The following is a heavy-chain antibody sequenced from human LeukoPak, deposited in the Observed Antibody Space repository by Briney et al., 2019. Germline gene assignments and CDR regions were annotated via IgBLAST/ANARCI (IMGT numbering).Heavy chain of an antibody. Sequence: GGSLRLSCAASGFTFSSYSMNWVRQAPGKGLEWVSCISTSSSYIYYADSVKGRFTISRDNSKNTLYLQMNSLRAEDTAVYYCAKDVALTTVTTEYFDYWGQGTLVTVSS. CDR2: ISTSSSYI. V-gene: IGHV3-21*04. CDR1: GFTFSSYS. J-gene: IGHJ4*02. D-gene: IGHD4-17*01. CDR3: AKDVALTTVTTEYFDY.